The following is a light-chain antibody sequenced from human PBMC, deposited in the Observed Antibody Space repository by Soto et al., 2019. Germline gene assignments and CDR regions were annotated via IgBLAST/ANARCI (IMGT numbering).Light chain of an antibody. CDR2: GAS. CDR1: QPVSDK. V-gene: IGKV3-11*01. J-gene: IGKJ1*01. Sequence: EVVMTQSPATLSVSPGEGATLSCWASQPVSDKLAWYQHKPGQAPRLLIYGASARALGVPARFSGSGSGTDFTLTISSLEPEDFAVYYCQQRSNWPWTFGQGTKVDIK. CDR3: QQRSNWPWT.